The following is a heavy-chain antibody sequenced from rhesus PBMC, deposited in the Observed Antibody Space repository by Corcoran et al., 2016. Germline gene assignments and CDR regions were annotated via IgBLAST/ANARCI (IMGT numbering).Heavy chain of an antibody. Sequence: QVQLQESGPGLVKPSETLPLTCAVSGAAISSDFWTWSRRAPGKGLEWIGRIYGSGGHPDYNPPLKSRVTISIDTSKNHFSLKLSSLTPADTAVYYCARGVNDYGNYEDYWGQGVLVTVSS. CDR1: GAAISSDF. CDR2: IYGSGGHP. CDR3: ARGVNDYGNYEDY. J-gene: IGHJ4*01. D-gene: IGHD4-35*01. V-gene: IGHV4S2*01.